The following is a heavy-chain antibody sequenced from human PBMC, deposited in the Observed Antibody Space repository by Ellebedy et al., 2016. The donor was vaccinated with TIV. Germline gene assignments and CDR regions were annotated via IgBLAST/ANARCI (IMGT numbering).Heavy chain of an antibody. V-gene: IGHV4-59*12. CDR3: ARSGEGGAIQYFTH. D-gene: IGHD2-21*01. CDR1: GGSISSCY. CDR2: IFYSGST. J-gene: IGHJ1*01. Sequence: MPSETLSLTCTVSGGSISSCYWSWIRQPPGKGLGSIGSIFYSGSTNCNPSLKSRVTLSLETSKNQFSLKLTSVTAADSAVYYCARSGEGGAIQYFTHWGQGALVTVAS.